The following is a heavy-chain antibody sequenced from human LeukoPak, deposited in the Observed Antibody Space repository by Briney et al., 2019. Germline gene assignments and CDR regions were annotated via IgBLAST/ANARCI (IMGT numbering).Heavy chain of an antibody. Sequence: GGSLRLSCAASGFTFSTYWMHWVRQGPGKGLVWVSRINSDGTTTNYADSVKGRFTISRDNAKNTLYLQMNSLRAEDTAVYYCASDRVTAEYWGQGTLVTVSS. CDR3: ASDRVTAEY. CDR1: GFTFSTYW. D-gene: IGHD2-21*02. CDR2: INSDGTTT. V-gene: IGHV3-74*01. J-gene: IGHJ4*02.